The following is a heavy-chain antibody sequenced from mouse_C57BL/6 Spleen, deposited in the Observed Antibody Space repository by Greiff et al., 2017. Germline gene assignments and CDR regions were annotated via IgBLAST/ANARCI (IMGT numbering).Heavy chain of an antibody. J-gene: IGHJ4*01. CDR2: IHPNSGST. D-gene: IGHD3-3*01. Sequence: QVQLQQPGAELVKPGASVKLSCKASGYTFTSYWLHWVKQRPGPGLEWIGMIHPNSGSTNYNEKFKSKAKLTVDKSSSTAYMQLSSLTSEDSAVYYCARRGGTRDYYAMDYWGQGTSVTVSS. CDR3: ARRGGTRDYYAMDY. CDR1: GYTFTSYW. V-gene: IGHV1-64*01.